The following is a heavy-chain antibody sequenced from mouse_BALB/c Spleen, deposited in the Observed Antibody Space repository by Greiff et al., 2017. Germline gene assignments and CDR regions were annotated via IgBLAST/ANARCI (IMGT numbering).Heavy chain of an antibody. CDR1: GFSLTSYG. CDR3: ARNPPYYGSSYGYFDY. Sequence: VKLMESGPGLVAPSQSLSITCTVSGFSLTSYGVHWVRQPPGKGLEWLGVIWAGGSTNYNSALMSRLSISKDNSKSQVFLKMNSLQTDDTAMYYCARNPPYYGSSYGYFDYWGQGTTLTVSS. D-gene: IGHD1-1*01. CDR2: IWAGGST. J-gene: IGHJ2*01. V-gene: IGHV2-9*02.